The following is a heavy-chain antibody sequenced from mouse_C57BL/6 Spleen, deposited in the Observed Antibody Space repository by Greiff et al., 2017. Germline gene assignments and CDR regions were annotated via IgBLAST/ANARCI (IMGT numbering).Heavy chain of an antibody. CDR2: IDPENGDT. CDR3: TTPGSSLFAY. V-gene: IGHV14-4*01. J-gene: IGHJ3*01. D-gene: IGHD1-1*01. CDR1: GFNIKDDY. Sequence: VQLKESGAELVRPGASVKLSCTASGFNIKDDYMHWVKQRPEQGLEWIGWIDPENGDTEYASKFQGKATITAATSSNTAYLQLSSLTSEDTAVYYCTTPGSSLFAYWGQGTLVTVSA.